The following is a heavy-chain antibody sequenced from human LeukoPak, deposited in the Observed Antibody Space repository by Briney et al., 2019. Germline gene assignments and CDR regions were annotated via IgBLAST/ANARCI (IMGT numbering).Heavy chain of an antibody. Sequence: GGSLRLSCAASGFTFSNSAMHGVRQAPGKGPKFVSAITSNGDRTYYANSVKGRFTISRDNSKNTLYLQMGSLRAEDMAVYYCARVGSWDAFDIWGQGTMVTVSS. CDR3: ARVGSWDAFDI. D-gene: IGHD1-26*01. CDR1: GFTFSNSA. J-gene: IGHJ3*02. V-gene: IGHV3-64*01. CDR2: ITSNGDRT.